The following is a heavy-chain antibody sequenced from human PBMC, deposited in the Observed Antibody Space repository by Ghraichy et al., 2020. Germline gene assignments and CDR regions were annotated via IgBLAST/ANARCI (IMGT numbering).Heavy chain of an antibody. Sequence: SETLSLTCTVSGGSISSSSYYWGWIRQPPGKGLEWIGSINNSGSTYYNPSLKSRVTISVDTSKNQFSLKLSSVTAADTAVYYCARQPSGYSSGWDQHAFEIWGQGTRVTVSS. CDR3: ARQPSGYSSGWDQHAFEI. V-gene: IGHV4-39*01. CDR2: INNSGST. J-gene: IGHJ3*02. D-gene: IGHD6-19*01. CDR1: GGSISSSSYY.